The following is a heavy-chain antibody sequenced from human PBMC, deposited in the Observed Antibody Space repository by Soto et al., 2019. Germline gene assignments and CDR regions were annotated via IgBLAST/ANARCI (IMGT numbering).Heavy chain of an antibody. CDR3: ARSFLTGYYSLDALDI. Sequence: ASVKVSCKASGYTFTSYDINWVRQATGQGLEWMGWMNPNSGNTGYAQKFQGRVTMTRNTSISTAYMELSSLRSEDTAVYYCARSFLTGYYSLDALDIWGQGTMVTVSS. J-gene: IGHJ3*02. CDR2: MNPNSGNT. CDR1: GYTFTSYD. D-gene: IGHD3-9*01. V-gene: IGHV1-8*01.